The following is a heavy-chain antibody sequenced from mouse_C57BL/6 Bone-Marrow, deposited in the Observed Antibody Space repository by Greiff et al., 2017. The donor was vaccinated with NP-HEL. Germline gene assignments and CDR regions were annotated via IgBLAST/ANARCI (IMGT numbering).Heavy chain of an antibody. V-gene: IGHV1-52*01. CDR2: IDPSDSET. J-gene: IGHJ2*01. CDR3: AREIYYGSSQYYFDY. Sequence: QVQLQQPGAELVRPGSSVKLSCKASGYTFTSYWMHWVKQRPIQGLEWIGNIDPSDSETHYNQKFKDKATLTVDKSSSTAYMQLSSLTSEYSAVYYCAREIYYGSSQYYFDYWGQGTTLTVSS. CDR1: GYTFTSYW. D-gene: IGHD1-1*01.